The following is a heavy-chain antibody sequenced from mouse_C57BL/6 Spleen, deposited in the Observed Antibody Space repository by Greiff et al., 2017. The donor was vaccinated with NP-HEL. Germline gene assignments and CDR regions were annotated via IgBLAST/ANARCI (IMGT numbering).Heavy chain of an antibody. CDR3: AREGTTVVAFDY. CDR2: IYPSDSET. D-gene: IGHD1-1*01. J-gene: IGHJ2*01. V-gene: IGHV1-61*01. CDR1: GYTFTSYW. Sequence: VQLQQSGAELVRPGSSVKLSCKASGYTFTSYWMDWVKQRPGQGLEWIGNIYPSDSETHYNQKFKDKATLTVDKSSSTAYMQLSSLTSEDSAVYYCAREGTTVVAFDYWGQGTTLTVSS.